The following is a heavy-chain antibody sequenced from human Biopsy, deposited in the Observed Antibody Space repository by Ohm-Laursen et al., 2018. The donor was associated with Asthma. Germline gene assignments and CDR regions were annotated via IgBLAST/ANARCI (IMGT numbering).Heavy chain of an antibody. CDR1: GFSFSDYF. V-gene: IGHV3-7*01. Sequence: SLRLSCSASGFSFSDYFMTWMRQAPGKGLEWVANIKHDGSEKNHVDSLKGRFTISRDNAKNTLYLQMNSLRAEDTAVYYCAKARIHHFYDSSGYYQHDWGQGTLVTVSS. CDR3: AKARIHHFYDSSGYYQHD. D-gene: IGHD3-22*01. CDR2: IKHDGSEK. J-gene: IGHJ4*02.